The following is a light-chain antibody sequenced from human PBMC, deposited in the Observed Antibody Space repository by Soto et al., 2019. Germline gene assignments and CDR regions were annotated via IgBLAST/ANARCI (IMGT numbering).Light chain of an antibody. CDR2: DAS. CDR3: QQYHSYPWT. J-gene: IGKJ1*01. V-gene: IGKV1-5*01. Sequence: DIPMTQSPSTLSASVGDRVTITCRASQSINFWLAWYQQKPGKAPKLLIYDASSLKSGVPSRFSGSGSGTEFTLTISSLQSDDFATYYCQQYHSYPWTFGQGTKVEIK. CDR1: QSINFW.